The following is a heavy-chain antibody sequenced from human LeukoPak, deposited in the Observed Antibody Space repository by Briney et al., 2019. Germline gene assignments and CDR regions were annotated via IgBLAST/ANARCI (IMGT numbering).Heavy chain of an antibody. Sequence: PGGSLSLSCAASGFTVSSNYMSWVRQAPGKGLEWVSGIYSGGSTYYADSVKGRFTMSRDNSKNTLYLQMNSLTAEDTAVYYCANSRPNIVGPLFDWGQGTLVT. D-gene: IGHD1-26*01. CDR2: IYSGGST. V-gene: IGHV3-53*01. CDR3: ANSRPNIVGPLFD. CDR1: GFTVSSNY. J-gene: IGHJ4*02.